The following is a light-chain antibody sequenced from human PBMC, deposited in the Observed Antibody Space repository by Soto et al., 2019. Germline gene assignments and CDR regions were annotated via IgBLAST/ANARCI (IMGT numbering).Light chain of an antibody. J-gene: IGLJ1*01. V-gene: IGLV2-23*01. Sequence: QSVLTQPASVSGSPGQSITISCTGTSSDGGSYNLVSWYQQDPGKAPKPMIYEGSKRPSGVSNRFSGSKSGNTASLTISGLQAEDEADYYCCSYAGSSAYVFGTGTKVTVL. CDR3: CSYAGSSAYV. CDR1: SSDGGSYNL. CDR2: EGS.